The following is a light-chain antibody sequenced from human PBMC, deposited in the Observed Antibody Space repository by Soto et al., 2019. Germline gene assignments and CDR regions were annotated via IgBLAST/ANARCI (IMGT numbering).Light chain of an antibody. Sequence: EIVMTQSPATLSVSPGERATLSCRASQSVSSNLAWYQQKPGQAPRLLIYGASTRATGIPARFSGSGSGTELTLTISSLQSEDAAVYFGQQYTGPPTTFGQGTRLEIK. V-gene: IGKV3-15*01. CDR3: QQYTGPPTT. CDR1: QSVSSN. J-gene: IGKJ5*01. CDR2: GAS.